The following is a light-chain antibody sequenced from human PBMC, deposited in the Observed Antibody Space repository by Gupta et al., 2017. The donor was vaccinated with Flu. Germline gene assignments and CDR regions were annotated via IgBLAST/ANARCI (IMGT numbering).Light chain of an antibody. CDR2: WAS. CDR3: QQYYSTPLT. J-gene: IGKJ4*01. CDR1: QSILYSSNNKNY. Sequence: DIVMTQSPDSLAVSLGERATINCKSSQSILYSSNNKNYLAWYQQKPGQPPKLLIYWASTRESAVPDRCIGSGSWTDDTPTTSSLQAEDGAVYYCQQYYSTPLTFGGGTKVEIK. V-gene: IGKV4-1*01.